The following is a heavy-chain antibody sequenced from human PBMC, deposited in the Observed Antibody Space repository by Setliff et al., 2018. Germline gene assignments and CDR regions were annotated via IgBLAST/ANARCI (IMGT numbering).Heavy chain of an antibody. J-gene: IGHJ4*02. CDR3: ARGIPPSSGWYYFVS. CDR2: IYSGGST. Sequence: ETLRLSCAASGFTVSSNYMSWVRQAPGKGLEWVSVIYSGGSTYYADSVKGRFTISRDNSKNTLYLQMNSLRAEDTAVYYCARGIPPSSGWYYFVSWGQGTLVTVSS. V-gene: IGHV3-53*01. CDR1: GFTVSSNY. D-gene: IGHD6-19*01.